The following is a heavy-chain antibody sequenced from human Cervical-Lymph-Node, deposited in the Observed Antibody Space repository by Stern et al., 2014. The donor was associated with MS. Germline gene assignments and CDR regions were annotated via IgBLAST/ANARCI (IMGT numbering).Heavy chain of an antibody. J-gene: IGHJ4*02. Sequence: QVQLVESGGGLVKPGGSLRLSWAAAGFTFSDYYMSWIRQAPGKGMEWVSYISSSSSCTNYAGSVKGRFTISRDNAKNSLYLQMNSLRAEDTAVYYCAMGDTAMFDYWGQGTLVTVSS. V-gene: IGHV3-11*06. CDR1: GFTFSDYY. CDR2: ISSSSSCT. CDR3: AMGDTAMFDY. D-gene: IGHD5-18*01.